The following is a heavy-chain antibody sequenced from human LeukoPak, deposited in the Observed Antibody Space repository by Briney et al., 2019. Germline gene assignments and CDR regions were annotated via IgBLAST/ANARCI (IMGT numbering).Heavy chain of an antibody. Sequence: SVKVSCKASGGSFSSYAISWVRQAPGQGLEWMGRIIPILGIANYAQKFQGRVTITADKSTSTAYMELSSLRSEDTAVYYCAGSLIHSSGYYDYWGQGTLVTVSS. V-gene: IGHV1-69*04. D-gene: IGHD3-22*01. CDR1: GGSFSSYA. J-gene: IGHJ4*02. CDR3: AGSLIHSSGYYDY. CDR2: IIPILGIA.